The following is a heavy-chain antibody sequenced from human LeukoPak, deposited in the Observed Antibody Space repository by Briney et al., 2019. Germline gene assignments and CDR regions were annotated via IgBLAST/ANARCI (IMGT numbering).Heavy chain of an antibody. CDR1: GGSISGYY. J-gene: IGHJ4*02. CDR3: ARDADDYGDYYFDY. CDR2: IYTSGST. D-gene: IGHD4-17*01. V-gene: IGHV4-4*07. Sequence: SETLSLTCTVSGGSISGYYWSWIRQPAGKGLEWIGRIYTSGSTNYNPSLKSRVTMSVDTSKNQFSLRLSSVTAADTAVYYCARDADDYGDYYFDYWGQGTLVTVSS.